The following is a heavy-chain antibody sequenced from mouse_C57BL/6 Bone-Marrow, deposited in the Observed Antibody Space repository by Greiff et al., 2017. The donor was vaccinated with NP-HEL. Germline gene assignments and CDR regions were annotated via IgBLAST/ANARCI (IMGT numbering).Heavy chain of an antibody. CDR1: GFTFSDYY. V-gene: IGHV5-12*01. CDR2: ISNGGGST. Sequence: EVMLVESGGGLVQPGGSLKLSCAASGFTFSDYYMYWVRQTPEKRLEWVAYISNGGGSTYYPDTVKGRFTISRDNAKNTLYLQMSRLKSEDTAMYYCARAWSNYFDYWGQGTTLTVSS. CDR3: ARAWSNYFDY. J-gene: IGHJ2*01.